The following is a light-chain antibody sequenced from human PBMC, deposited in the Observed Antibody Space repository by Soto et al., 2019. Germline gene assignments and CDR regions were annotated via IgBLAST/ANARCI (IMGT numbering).Light chain of an antibody. V-gene: IGKV3-20*01. CDR3: QQYGNSPFT. J-gene: IGKJ3*01. Sequence: EIVLTQSPGTLSLSPGERATLSCRASHIVSSRFLAWYQQKPGQAPRLLIHGASDRATGIPDRFSGSGSGTDVSLTISRLEPEDFAVYYCQQYGNSPFTFGPGTKVDIK. CDR1: HIVSSRF. CDR2: GAS.